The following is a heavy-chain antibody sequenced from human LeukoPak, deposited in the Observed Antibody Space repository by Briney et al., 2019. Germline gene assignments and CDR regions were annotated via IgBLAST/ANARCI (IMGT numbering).Heavy chain of an antibody. CDR3: ARGQGDSSAGLDY. V-gene: IGHV3-30-3*01. Sequence: AGGSLRLSCAASGFTFISYAMHWVRQAPGKGLEWVTIISYDGSNKYYADSVKGRFTISRDNSKNTLYLQMNSLRAEDTAVYYCARGQGDSSAGLDYWGQGTLVTVSS. D-gene: IGHD3-22*01. J-gene: IGHJ4*02. CDR2: ISYDGSNK. CDR1: GFTFISYA.